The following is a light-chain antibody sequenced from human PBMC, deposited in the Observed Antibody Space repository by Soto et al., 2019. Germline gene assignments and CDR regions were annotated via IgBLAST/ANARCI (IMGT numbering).Light chain of an antibody. V-gene: IGKV1-39*01. CDR1: QSISSY. CDR3: QQSYSNPWT. J-gene: IGKJ1*01. CDR2: AAS. Sequence: DIQMNQSPSSLSASVGDRVTITCRASQSISSYLNWYQQRPGKAPKVLISAASTLQSGVPSRFSGSGSGTDFTLTISSLQPEDSATYYGQQSYSNPWTFGQGTKVEIK.